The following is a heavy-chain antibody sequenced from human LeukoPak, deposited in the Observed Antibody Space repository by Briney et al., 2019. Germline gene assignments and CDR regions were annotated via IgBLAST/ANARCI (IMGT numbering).Heavy chain of an antibody. Sequence: ASVKVSCKASGYIFTDYYIHWVRQAPGQGLEWMGQINPNSGATNYAQKFQGRVTMTRDTSISTAYMELSRLRSDDTAVYYCAKDRGSYCSGGTCYEIYAFDIWGQGTMVSVSS. V-gene: IGHV1-2*06. D-gene: IGHD2-15*01. CDR2: INPNSGAT. J-gene: IGHJ3*02. CDR3: AKDRGSYCSGGTCYEIYAFDI. CDR1: GYIFTDYY.